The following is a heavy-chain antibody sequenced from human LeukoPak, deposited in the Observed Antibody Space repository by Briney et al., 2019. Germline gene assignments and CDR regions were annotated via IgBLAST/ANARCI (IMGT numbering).Heavy chain of an antibody. V-gene: IGHV3-23*01. Sequence: GGSLRLSCAASEFTFSSYAMTRVRQAPGKGLEWVSAISGSGTNTYYSGSVKGRFTISRDNSKNTLYLQMNSLRAEDTAVYYCAKDPRIAAAAPYNWFDPWGQGTLVTVSS. CDR1: EFTFSSYA. J-gene: IGHJ5*02. CDR3: AKDPRIAAAAPYNWFDP. CDR2: ISGSGTNT. D-gene: IGHD6-13*01.